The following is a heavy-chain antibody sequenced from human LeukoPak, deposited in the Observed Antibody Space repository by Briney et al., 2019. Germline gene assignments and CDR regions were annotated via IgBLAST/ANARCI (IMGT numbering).Heavy chain of an antibody. V-gene: IGHV1-2*02. CDR1: GYTFTDYN. CDR2: INPKSGGT. CDR3: ARSSSGWPLYFDC. Sequence: GASVKVSCKACGYTFTDYNLHWVRQAPGEGVEGMGWINPKSGGTKFAQKHQGGVTMTADTSIDTAYLELRNLKSDDTAIYYCARSSSGWPLYFDCWGQGTLVSVFS. D-gene: IGHD6-19*01. J-gene: IGHJ4*02.